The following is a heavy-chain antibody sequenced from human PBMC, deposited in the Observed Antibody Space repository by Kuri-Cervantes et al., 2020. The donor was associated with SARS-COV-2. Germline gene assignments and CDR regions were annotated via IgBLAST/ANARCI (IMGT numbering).Heavy chain of an antibody. CDR1: GFTFSSYW. D-gene: IGHD2-8*02. V-gene: IGHV3-7*01. J-gene: IGHJ6*02. CDR2: IKQDGSEK. CDR3: ARDTGGTMIYYYYYYGMDV. Sequence: GESLKTSCAASGFTFSSYWMSWVRQAPGKGLEWVANIKQDGSEKYYVDSVKGRFTISRDNARNSLYLQMNSLRAEDTAVYYCARDTGGTMIYYYYYYGMDVWGQGTTVTVSS.